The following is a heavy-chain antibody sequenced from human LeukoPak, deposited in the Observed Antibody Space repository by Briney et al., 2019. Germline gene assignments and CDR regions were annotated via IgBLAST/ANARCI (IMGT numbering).Heavy chain of an antibody. D-gene: IGHD6-19*01. Sequence: GGSLRLSCAASGITLSTSAMSWVRQAPGKGLEWVSAIFGGTTYYRDSVKGRFTISRDNSKNTLYLQMNSLRAEDTAVYYCAKGFSGSGYSSLDYWGHGTLVTVSS. CDR3: AKGFSGSGYSSLDY. CDR1: GITLSTSA. J-gene: IGHJ4*01. V-gene: IGHV3-23*01. CDR2: IFGGTT.